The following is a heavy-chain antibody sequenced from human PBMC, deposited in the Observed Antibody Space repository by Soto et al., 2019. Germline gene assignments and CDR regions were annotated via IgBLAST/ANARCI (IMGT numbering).Heavy chain of an antibody. CDR1: GFTFSSYA. CDR3: AKEFMVRGVPPLSFGMDV. CDR2: ISGSGGST. Sequence: GGSMRLSCAASGFTFSSYAMSWVRQAPGKGLEWVSGISGSGGSTYYADPVKGRFTISRDNSKNTLYLQVNSLRAEDTALYYCAKEFMVRGVPPLSFGMDVWGQGTTVTVSS. V-gene: IGHV3-23*01. D-gene: IGHD3-10*01. J-gene: IGHJ6*02.